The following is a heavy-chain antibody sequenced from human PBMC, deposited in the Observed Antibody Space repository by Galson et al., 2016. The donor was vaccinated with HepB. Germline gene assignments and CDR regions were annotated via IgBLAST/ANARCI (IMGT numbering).Heavy chain of an antibody. Sequence: SLRLSCAASGFNFGDYTMHWVRLAPGKGLEWVTGISRKSGDMPYADSVKGRFTISRDNAKNSVYLQTNSVTTEDTALYYCAKEKDSFQVQTPPDAFDVWGQGTMVTVSS. CDR3: AKEKDSFQVQTPPDAFDV. CDR2: ISRKSGDM. CDR1: GFNFGDYT. J-gene: IGHJ3*01. D-gene: IGHD3-10*01. V-gene: IGHV3-9*01.